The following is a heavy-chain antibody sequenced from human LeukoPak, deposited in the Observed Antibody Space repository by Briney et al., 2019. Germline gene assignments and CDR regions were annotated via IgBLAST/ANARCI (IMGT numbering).Heavy chain of an antibody. D-gene: IGHD3-3*01. V-gene: IGHV3-21*01. Sequence: PGGSLRLSCAASGFTFSSCNMNWVRQAPGKGLEWVSSISSSSSYIYYADSVKGRFTISRDNAKNSLYLQMNSLRAEDTAVYYCARDGVSGVVQFDYWGQGTLVTVSS. J-gene: IGHJ4*02. CDR3: ARDGVSGVVQFDY. CDR2: ISSSSSYI. CDR1: GFTFSSCN.